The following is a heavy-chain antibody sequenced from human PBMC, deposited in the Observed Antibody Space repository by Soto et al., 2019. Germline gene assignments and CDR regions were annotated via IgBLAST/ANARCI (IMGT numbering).Heavy chain of an antibody. J-gene: IGHJ4*02. Sequence: QLQLQESGPGLVKPSETLSLTCTVSGGSISSSSYYWGWIRQPPGKGLEWIGSIYYSGSTYYNPSLKSRVTISVDTSKNQFSLKLSSVTAADTAVYYCARHRREWLDLIDYWGQGTLVTVSS. CDR1: GGSISSSSYY. CDR2: IYYSGST. D-gene: IGHD6-19*01. CDR3: ARHRREWLDLIDY. V-gene: IGHV4-39*01.